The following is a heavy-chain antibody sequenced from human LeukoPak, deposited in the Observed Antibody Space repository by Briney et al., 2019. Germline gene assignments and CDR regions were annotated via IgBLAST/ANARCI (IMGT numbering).Heavy chain of an antibody. J-gene: IGHJ6*03. CDR2: IYPGDSDT. Sequence: GESLKISCKGSGYSFTSYWIGWVRQMPGKGLEWMGIIYPGDSDTRYSPSFQGQVTISADKSISTAYLQWSSLKASDTAMYYCASQGSYGDYNHYYYYYYMDVWGKGTTVTVSS. V-gene: IGHV5-51*01. CDR1: GYSFTSYW. CDR3: ASQGSYGDYNHYYYYYYMDV. D-gene: IGHD4-17*01.